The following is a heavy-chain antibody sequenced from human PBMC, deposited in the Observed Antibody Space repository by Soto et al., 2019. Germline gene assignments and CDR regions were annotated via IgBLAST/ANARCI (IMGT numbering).Heavy chain of an antibody. CDR3: AKDSTAMVLNYGMDV. CDR2: ISWDGGST. D-gene: IGHD5-18*01. Sequence: EVQLVESGGVVVQPGGSLRLSCAASGFTFDDYTMHWVRQAPGKGLEWVSLISWDGGSTYYADSVKGRFTISRDNSKNSLDLQMNSLRTEDTALYYCAKDSTAMVLNYGMDVWGQGTTVTVSS. J-gene: IGHJ6*02. V-gene: IGHV3-43*01. CDR1: GFTFDDYT.